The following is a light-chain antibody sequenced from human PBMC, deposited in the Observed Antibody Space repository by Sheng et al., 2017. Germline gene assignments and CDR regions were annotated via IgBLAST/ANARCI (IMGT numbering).Light chain of an antibody. CDR1: TLGDRY. J-gene: IGLJ1*01. CDR3: QTWDSSTGV. V-gene: IGLV3-1*01. CDR2: GDT. Sequence: SYELTQPPSVSVSPGQTATITCSGDTLGDRYISWYQQKPGQSPVLVIYGDTKRPSGIPERFSGSNSGNTATLTISGTQPMDEADYYCQTWDSSTGVFGSGTKVTVL.